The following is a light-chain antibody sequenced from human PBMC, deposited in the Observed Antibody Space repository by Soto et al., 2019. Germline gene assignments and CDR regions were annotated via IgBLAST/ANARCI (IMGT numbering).Light chain of an antibody. Sequence: EIVMTQSPSTLSVSPGERATLSCRASQSVSSNLAWYQQKPGQAPRLLIYGASTRATGIPARFSGSGSGTEFTLTISSLQSEDFAVYYCQQCNNWPPDLTFGQGTKVDIK. CDR3: QQCNNWPPDLT. V-gene: IGKV3-15*01. J-gene: IGKJ1*01. CDR2: GAS. CDR1: QSVSSN.